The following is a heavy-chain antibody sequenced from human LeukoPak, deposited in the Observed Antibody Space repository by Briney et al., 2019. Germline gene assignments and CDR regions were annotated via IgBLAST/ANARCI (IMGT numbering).Heavy chain of an antibody. J-gene: IGHJ4*02. V-gene: IGHV3-48*01. CDR3: ARDRHKYNYDSGGYPPY. CDR1: EFIVSINY. Sequence: GGSLRLSCAASEFIVSINYMTWVRQAPGKGLEWVSYISSSSSTIYYADSVKGRFTISRDNAKNSLYLQMNTLRAEDTAVYYCARDRHKYNYDSGGYPPYWGQGTLVTVSS. CDR2: ISSSSSTI. D-gene: IGHD3-22*01.